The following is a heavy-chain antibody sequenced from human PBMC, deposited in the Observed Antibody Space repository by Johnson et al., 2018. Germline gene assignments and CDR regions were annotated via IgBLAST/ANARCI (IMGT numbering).Heavy chain of an antibody. V-gene: IGHV3-30-3*01. CDR3: AREWGGVAGTGDFDS. J-gene: IGHJ3*02. CDR1: GFTFSSYA. D-gene: IGHD6-19*01. CDR2: ISYDGSNK. Sequence: VQLVESGGGVVQPGRSLRLSCAASGFTFSSYAMHWVRQAPGKGLEWVAVISYDGSNKYYADSVKGRFTISRDNSKNTLSLQMNSLRAEDTAGYYGAREWGGVAGTGDFDSWGQGTMVTVSS.